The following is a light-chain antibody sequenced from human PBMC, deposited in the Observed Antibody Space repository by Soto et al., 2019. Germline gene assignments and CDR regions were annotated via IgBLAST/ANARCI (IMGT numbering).Light chain of an antibody. CDR2: DVS. CDR1: SSDVESYNL. Sequence: QSALTQPASVSGSPGQSITISCTGTSSDVESYNLVSWYQQHPGKAPKVMIYDVSKWPSGVPDRFSGSKSGNTASLTLSGLQAEDEADYYCCSYAGSYTFYVFGTGTKVTVL. V-gene: IGLV2-11*01. J-gene: IGLJ1*01. CDR3: CSYAGSYTFYV.